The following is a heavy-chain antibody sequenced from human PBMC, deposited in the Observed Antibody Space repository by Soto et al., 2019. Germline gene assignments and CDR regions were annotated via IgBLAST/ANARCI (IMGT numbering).Heavy chain of an antibody. Sequence: GGSLRLSCAASGFTFGSYGMHCFRQSPCKGLEWVGVISYDGRNKYYADAVKGRFTISRDNSKNTLYLQMSSLRAEDTAVYYCVKDGSSGWPYFYDMDVWGQGTTVTVSS. CDR1: GFTFGSYG. CDR2: ISYDGRNK. CDR3: VKDGSSGWPYFYDMDV. J-gene: IGHJ6*02. D-gene: IGHD6-19*01. V-gene: IGHV3-30*18.